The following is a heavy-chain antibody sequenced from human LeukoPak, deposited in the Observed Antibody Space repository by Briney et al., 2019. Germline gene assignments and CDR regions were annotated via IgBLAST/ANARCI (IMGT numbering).Heavy chain of an antibody. J-gene: IGHJ3*02. D-gene: IGHD3-22*01. CDR1: GGSISSYY. CDR2: IYYSGST. CDR3: ARSLSTYYYDSSDYMVGAFDI. V-gene: IGHV4-59*08. Sequence: PSETLSLTCTVSGGSISSYYWSYIRQPPGKGLEWIGYIYYSGSTNYNPSLKSRVTLSVDTSKNQFSLKLSSVTAADTAVYYCARSLSTYYYDSSDYMVGAFDIWGQGTVVTVSS.